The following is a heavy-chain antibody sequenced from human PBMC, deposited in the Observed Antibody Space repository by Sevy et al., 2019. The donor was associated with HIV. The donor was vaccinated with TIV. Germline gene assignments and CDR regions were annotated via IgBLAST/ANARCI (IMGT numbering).Heavy chain of an antibody. CDR2: ITSSSSFI. CDR1: GFTFRSYS. CDR3: ARPTSGLSEYEPLDNARFYGMDV. Sequence: GALRLSCAASGFTFRSYSMNWVRQAPGRGLEWVSSITSSSSFIFYADSVKGRFTISRDNAKNSLFLQMNSLRAEDTAVYYCARPTSGLSEYEPLDNARFYGMDVWGQGTTVTVSS. J-gene: IGHJ6*02. V-gene: IGHV3-21*01. D-gene: IGHD1-20*01.